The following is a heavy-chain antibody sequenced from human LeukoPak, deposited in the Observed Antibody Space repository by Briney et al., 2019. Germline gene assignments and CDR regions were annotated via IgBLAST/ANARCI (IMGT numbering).Heavy chain of an antibody. J-gene: IGHJ4*02. CDR1: GFTFSSYE. V-gene: IGHV3-48*03. CDR3: ARMNDYVWGSYRYGGSYYFDY. Sequence: GGSLRLSCAASGFTFSSYEVNWVRQAPGKGLEWVSYISSSGSTIYYADSVKGRFTISRDNAKNSLYLQMNSLRAEDTAVYYCARMNDYVWGSYRYGGSYYFDYWGQGTLVTVSS. D-gene: IGHD3-16*02. CDR2: ISSSGSTI.